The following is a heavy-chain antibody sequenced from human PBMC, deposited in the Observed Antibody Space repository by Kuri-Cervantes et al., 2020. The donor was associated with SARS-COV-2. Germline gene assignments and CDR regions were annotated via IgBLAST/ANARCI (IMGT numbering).Heavy chain of an antibody. CDR3: ARDLIAAAGQYYYYGMDV. D-gene: IGHD6-13*01. Sequence: LRLSCTVYGDSISSYYWSWIRQPAGKGLEWIGRIYTSGSTNYNPSLKSRVTMSVDTSKNQFSLKLSSVTAADTAVYYCARDLIAAAGQYYYYGMDVWGQGTTVTVSS. J-gene: IGHJ6*02. V-gene: IGHV4-4*07. CDR2: IYTSGST. CDR1: GDSISSYY.